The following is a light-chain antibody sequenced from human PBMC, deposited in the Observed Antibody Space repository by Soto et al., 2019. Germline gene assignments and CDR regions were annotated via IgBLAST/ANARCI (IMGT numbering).Light chain of an antibody. CDR1: QGIRND. CDR3: LQNNTYPYT. CDR2: VAS. V-gene: IGKV1-17*01. Sequence: IQMNQSPSSLSASVGDTVTVACRASQGIRNDLNWFQQKPGKAPKRLISVASTLQGGVPSRFSGNGSGTEFTLTISSLQPEDTATYYCLQNNTYPYTFGQGTKLEIK. J-gene: IGKJ2*01.